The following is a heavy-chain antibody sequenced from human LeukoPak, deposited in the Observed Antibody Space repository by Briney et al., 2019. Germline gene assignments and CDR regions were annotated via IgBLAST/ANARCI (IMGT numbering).Heavy chain of an antibody. CDR3: ARDIAVGATTGTFDY. D-gene: IGHD1-26*01. V-gene: IGHV1-2*02. CDR1: GYTFTGYY. Sequence: GASVKVSCKASGYTFTGYYMHRVRQAPGQGLEWMGWINPNSGGTNYAQKFQGRVTMTRDTSISTAYMELSRLRSDDTAVYYCARDIAVGATTGTFDYWGQGTLVTVSS. CDR2: INPNSGGT. J-gene: IGHJ4*02.